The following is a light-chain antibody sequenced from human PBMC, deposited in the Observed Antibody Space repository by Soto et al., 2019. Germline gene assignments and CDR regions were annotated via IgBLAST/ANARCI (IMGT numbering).Light chain of an antibody. V-gene: IGKV3-20*01. CDR2: DAS. J-gene: IGKJ1*01. CDR3: QQYGNSPTT. Sequence: EIVLTQSPGTLSLSPGERATLSCRASQSVSSSYLAWYQQKPGQAPRLLIYDASSRATGIPDRFRGSGSGTDFTLTISRLEPEDFAVYYCQQYGNSPTTFGQGTKVEIK. CDR1: QSVSSSY.